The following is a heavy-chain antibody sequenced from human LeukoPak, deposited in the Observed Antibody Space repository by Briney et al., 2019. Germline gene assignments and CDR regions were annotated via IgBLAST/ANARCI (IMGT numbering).Heavy chain of an antibody. D-gene: IGHD6-19*01. Sequence: SETLSLTCTVSGGSISPYYWSWLRQPPGKGLDYIGYINYSGTTDSNPSLKSRVTISVDTSKNQFSLKLSSVTAADTAVYYCVASSGWSGLDAFDIWGQGTMVTVSS. CDR2: INYSGTT. CDR1: GGSISPYY. J-gene: IGHJ3*02. V-gene: IGHV4-59*08. CDR3: VASSGWSGLDAFDI.